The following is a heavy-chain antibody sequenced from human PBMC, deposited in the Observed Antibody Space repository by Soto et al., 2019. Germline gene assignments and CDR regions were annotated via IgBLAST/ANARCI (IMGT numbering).Heavy chain of an antibody. CDR1: GFTFSSYA. Sequence: GGSLRLSCAASGFTFSSYAMSWARQAPGKGLEWVSAISGSGGSTYYADSVKGRFTISRDNSKNTLYLQMNSLRAEDPAVYYGAKLTLRDFWSGYITFDYWGKGPLGTVSS. V-gene: IGHV3-23*01. J-gene: IGHJ4*02. CDR3: AKLTLRDFWSGYITFDY. CDR2: ISGSGGST. D-gene: IGHD3-3*01.